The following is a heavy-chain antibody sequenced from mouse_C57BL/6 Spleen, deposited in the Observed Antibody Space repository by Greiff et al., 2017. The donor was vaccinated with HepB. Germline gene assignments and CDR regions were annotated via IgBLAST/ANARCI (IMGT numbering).Heavy chain of an antibody. CDR1: GFTFSSYA. CDR2: ISDGGSYT. Sequence: EVQRVESGGGLVKPGGSLKLSCAASGFTFSSYAMSWVRQTPEKRLEWVATISDGGSYTDYPDNVKGRFTISRDNAKNNLYLQMSHLKSEDTAMYYCAREGTMITTEYFDYWGQGTTLTVSS. J-gene: IGHJ2*01. D-gene: IGHD2-4*01. V-gene: IGHV5-4*01. CDR3: AREGTMITTEYFDY.